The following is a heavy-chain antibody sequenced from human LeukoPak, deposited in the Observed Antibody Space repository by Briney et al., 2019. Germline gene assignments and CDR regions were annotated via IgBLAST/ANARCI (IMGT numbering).Heavy chain of an antibody. CDR1: GFTLNNYW. Sequence: GGSLRLSCAGAGFTLNNYWMSCVRQAPGKGLEWVANIRQDGNEIYYVDSVRGRFTISRDNAKNSLYLQMNSLRAEDTAVYYCARLRAAQTYDYWGQGTLVTVSS. CDR2: IRQDGNEI. D-gene: IGHD6-13*01. V-gene: IGHV3-7*04. J-gene: IGHJ4*02. CDR3: ARLRAAQTYDY.